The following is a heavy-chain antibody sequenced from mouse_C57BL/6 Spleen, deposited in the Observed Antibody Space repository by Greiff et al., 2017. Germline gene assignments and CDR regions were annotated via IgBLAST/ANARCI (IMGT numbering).Heavy chain of an antibody. D-gene: IGHD2-3*01. V-gene: IGHV5-6*01. CDR3: ARSIYDGYLYAMDY. J-gene: IGHJ4*01. CDR1: GFTFSSYG. CDR2: ISSGGSYT. Sequence: EVQRVESGGDLVKPGGSLKLSCAASGFTFSSYGMSWVRQTPDKRLEWVATISSGGSYTYYPDSVKGRFTISRDNAKNTLYLQMSSLKSEDAAMYYCARSIYDGYLYAMDYWGQGTSVTVSS.